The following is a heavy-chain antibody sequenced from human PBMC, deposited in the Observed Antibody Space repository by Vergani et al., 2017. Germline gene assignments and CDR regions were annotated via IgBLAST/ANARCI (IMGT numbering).Heavy chain of an antibody. J-gene: IGHJ4*02. Sequence: QVQLVQSGAEVQKPGASVKVSCKASGYTFTGYYMHWVRQAPGQGLEWMGWINPNSGGTNYAQKFQGRVTMTRDTSISTAYMELSRLRSDDTAVYYCARVGTSYGGNGLIDYWGQGTLVTVSS. V-gene: IGHV1-2*02. CDR3: ARVGTSYGGNGLIDY. CDR1: GYTFTGYY. CDR2: INPNSGGT. D-gene: IGHD4-23*01.